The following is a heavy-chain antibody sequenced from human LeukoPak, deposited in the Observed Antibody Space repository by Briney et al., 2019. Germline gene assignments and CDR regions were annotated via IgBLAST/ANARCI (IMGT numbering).Heavy chain of an antibody. Sequence: SSETLSLTCTVSGGSISSYYWSWIRQTPGKGLEWIGDIYYSGSTNYNPSLKSRVTISVDTSKNQFSLKLSSVTAADTAVYYCASHTDIAPLSSLKYWGQGTLVTVSS. J-gene: IGHJ4*02. CDR3: ASHTDIAPLSSLKY. D-gene: IGHD6-13*01. CDR1: GGSISSYY. CDR2: IYYSGST. V-gene: IGHV4-59*08.